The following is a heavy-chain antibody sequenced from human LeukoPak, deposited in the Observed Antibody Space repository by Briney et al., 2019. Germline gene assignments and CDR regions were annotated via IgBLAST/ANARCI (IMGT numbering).Heavy chain of an antibody. D-gene: IGHD3-10*02. CDR1: GFTFSSYG. V-gene: IGHV3-48*04. CDR3: AELGITMIGGV. J-gene: IGHJ6*04. Sequence: GGSLRLSCAASGFTFSSYGMYWVRQAPGKGLEWVSYISSSGSTIYYADSVKGRFTISRDNAKNSLYLQMNSLRAEDTAVYYCAELGITMIGGVWGKGTTVTISS. CDR2: ISSSGSTI.